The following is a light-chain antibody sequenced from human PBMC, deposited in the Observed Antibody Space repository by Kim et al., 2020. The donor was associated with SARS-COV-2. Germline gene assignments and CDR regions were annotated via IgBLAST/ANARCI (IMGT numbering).Light chain of an antibody. CDR2: ETS. Sequence: SPGERATLYVRASQSLDIYHLAWDQQKPGQAPRLLIYETSNRASGIPDRFSGSGSGTDFTLIISRLEPEDSAVYYCQQFEGSPWTFGQGTKVDIK. CDR1: QSLDIYH. J-gene: IGKJ1*01. V-gene: IGKV3-20*01. CDR3: QQFEGSPWT.